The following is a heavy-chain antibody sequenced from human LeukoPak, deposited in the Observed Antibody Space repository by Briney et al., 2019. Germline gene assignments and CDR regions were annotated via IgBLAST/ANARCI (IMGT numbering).Heavy chain of an antibody. Sequence: GESLKISFKGSGYSFNSYWIGWVRQMPGKGLEWMGIIYPGDSDTRYSPSFQGQVIISVDKSIGTAYLQWSSLKASDTAMYYCARGNTVASFDYWGQGTLVTVPS. D-gene: IGHD2/OR15-2a*01. V-gene: IGHV5-51*01. CDR2: IYPGDSDT. CDR3: ARGNTVASFDY. CDR1: GYSFNSYW. J-gene: IGHJ4*02.